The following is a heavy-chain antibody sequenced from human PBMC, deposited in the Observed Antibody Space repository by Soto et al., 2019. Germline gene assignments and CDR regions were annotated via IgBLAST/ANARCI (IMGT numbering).Heavy chain of an antibody. V-gene: IGHV1-69*13. Sequence: ASVKVSCKASGGTFSSYAISWVRQAPGQGLEWMGGIIPIFGTANYAQKFQGRVTITADESTSTAYMELSSLRSEDTAVYYGARRDRAYYFDYWGQGTMVTVSS. CDR2: IIPIFGTA. CDR3: ARRDRAYYFDY. J-gene: IGHJ4*02. CDR1: GGTFSSYA.